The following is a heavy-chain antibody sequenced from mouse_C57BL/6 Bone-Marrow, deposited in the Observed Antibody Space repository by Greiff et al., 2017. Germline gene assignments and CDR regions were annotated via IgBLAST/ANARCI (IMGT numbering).Heavy chain of an antibody. CDR2: IDPSDSYT. V-gene: IGHV1-69*01. Sequence: QVQLQQPGAELVMPGASVKLSCKASGYTFTSYWMHWVKQRPGQGLEWIGEIDPSDSYTNYNQKFKGKSTLTVDKSSRTAYMQLSSLTSEDSAVYYCARQEYDGSSPWFAYWGQGTLVTVSA. CDR1: GYTFTSYW. D-gene: IGHD1-1*01. CDR3: ARQEYDGSSPWFAY. J-gene: IGHJ3*01.